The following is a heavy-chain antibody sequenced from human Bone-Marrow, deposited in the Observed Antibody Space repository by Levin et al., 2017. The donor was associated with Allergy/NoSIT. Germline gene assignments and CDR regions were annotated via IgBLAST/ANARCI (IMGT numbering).Heavy chain of an antibody. CDR1: GFTFSNAW. CDR2: IKSKTDGGTT. V-gene: IGHV3-15*01. J-gene: IGHJ4*02. CDR3: TTVSSRALLDY. D-gene: IGHD1-26*01. Sequence: SCAASGFTFSNAWMSWVRQAPGKGLEWVGRIKSKTDGGTTDYAAPVKGRFTISRDDSKSTLYLQMNSLKTEDTAVYYCTTVSSRALLDYWGQGTLVTVSS.